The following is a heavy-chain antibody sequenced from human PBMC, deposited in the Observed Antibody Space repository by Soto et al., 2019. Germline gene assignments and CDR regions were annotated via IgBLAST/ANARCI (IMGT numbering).Heavy chain of an antibody. D-gene: IGHD1-26*01. CDR3: ARGLGLYYFDY. CDR2: INAGNGNT. J-gene: IGHJ4*02. V-gene: IGHV1-3*01. CDR1: EYTFTSYA. Sequence: ASVKVSCKASEYTFTSYAMHWVRQAPGQRLEWMGWINAGNGNTKYSQKFQGRVTITRDTSASTAYMELSSLRSEDTAVYYCARGLGLYYFDYWGQGTLVTVSS.